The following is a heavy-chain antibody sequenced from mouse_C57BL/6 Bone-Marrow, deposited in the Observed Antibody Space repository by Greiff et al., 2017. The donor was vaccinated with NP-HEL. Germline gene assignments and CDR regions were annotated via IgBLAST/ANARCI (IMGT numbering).Heavy chain of an antibody. D-gene: IGHD2-5*01. CDR1: GFSLTSYG. CDR2: IWSGGST. Sequence: QVQLQQSGPGLVQPSQSLSITCTVSGFSLTSYGVHWVRQSPGKGLEWLGVIWSGGSTDYHAAFISRLSISTDNSKSQVFFKMNSLQADDTAIYYCAGYSNFYWYVDGWGTGTTVTVSS. V-gene: IGHV2-2*01. CDR3: AGYSNFYWYVDG. J-gene: IGHJ1*03.